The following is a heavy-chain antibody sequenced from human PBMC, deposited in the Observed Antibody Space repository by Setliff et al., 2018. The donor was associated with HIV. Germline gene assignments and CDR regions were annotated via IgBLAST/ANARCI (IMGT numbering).Heavy chain of an antibody. CDR1: GFTFSRYE. D-gene: IGHD2-8*01. CDR3: ARPLLYPYYYMDV. V-gene: IGHV3-48*03. J-gene: IGHJ6*03. CDR2: ISGSGITI. Sequence: GGSLRLSCAASGFTFSRYEMNWVRQAPGKGLEWVSYISGSGITIHYADSAKGRFTISRDNAKNSLYLQMNSLRAEDTAVYYCARPLLYPYYYMDVWGKGTTVTVS.